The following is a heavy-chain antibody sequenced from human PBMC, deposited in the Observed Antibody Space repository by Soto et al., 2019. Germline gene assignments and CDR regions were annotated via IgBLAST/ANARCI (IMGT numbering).Heavy chain of an antibody. CDR3: ARETYYDFWSGYRKQKFNWFDP. D-gene: IGHD3-3*01. CDR1: GVSISSGDYY. CDR2: IYYSGST. Sequence: SETLSLTCTVSGVSISSGDYYWSWIRQPPGKGLEWIGYIYYSGSTYYNPSLKSRVTISVDTSKNQFSLKLSSVTAADTAVYYCARETYYDFWSGYRKQKFNWFDPWGQGTLVTVSS. J-gene: IGHJ5*02. V-gene: IGHV4-30-4*01.